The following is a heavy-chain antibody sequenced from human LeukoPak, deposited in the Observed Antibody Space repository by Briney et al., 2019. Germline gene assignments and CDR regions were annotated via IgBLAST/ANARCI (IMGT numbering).Heavy chain of an antibody. CDR2: IIPIFGTA. Sequence: SVKVSCKASGGTFSSYAISWVRQAPGQGLEWMGGIIPIFGTANYAQKFQGRVTTTADKSTSTAYMELSSLSSEDTAVYYCSYDSSGYYYVDWGQGTLVTVSS. J-gene: IGHJ4*02. V-gene: IGHV1-69*06. D-gene: IGHD3-22*01. CDR3: SYDSSGYYYVD. CDR1: GGTFSSYA.